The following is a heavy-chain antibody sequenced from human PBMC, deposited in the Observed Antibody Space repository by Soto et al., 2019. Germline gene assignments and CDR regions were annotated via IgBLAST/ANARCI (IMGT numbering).Heavy chain of an antibody. CDR3: ARELDPYYGGNSLSLDH. V-gene: IGHV1-69*13. CDR1: GGSFSTYG. J-gene: IGHJ4*02. D-gene: IGHD4-17*01. Sequence: QVQLVQSGAEVKKPGSSVKVSCKASGGSFSTYGINWVRLAPGQGLERMGGIIPKFGTTNYAQKFQGRVTITADESTNTAYMELNYLRSEDTAVYFCARELDPYYGGNSLSLDHWGQGTLVTVSS. CDR2: IIPKFGTT.